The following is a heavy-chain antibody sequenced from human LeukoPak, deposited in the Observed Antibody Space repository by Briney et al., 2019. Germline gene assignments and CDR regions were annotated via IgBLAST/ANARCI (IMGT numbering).Heavy chain of an antibody. CDR2: TSSSGSSR. Sequence: GGSLRLSCAVSGFTFSDYYMSWIRQAPGKGLEWVSYTSSSGSSRYYADSVKGRFTISRDNAKNSLYLQMNSLRADDTAVYYCARSLGNQLGHSRSKSAPNDYWGQGTLVTVSS. D-gene: IGHD1-26*01. J-gene: IGHJ4*01. CDR1: GFTFSDYY. V-gene: IGHV3-11*04. CDR3: ARSLGNQLGHSRSKSAPNDY.